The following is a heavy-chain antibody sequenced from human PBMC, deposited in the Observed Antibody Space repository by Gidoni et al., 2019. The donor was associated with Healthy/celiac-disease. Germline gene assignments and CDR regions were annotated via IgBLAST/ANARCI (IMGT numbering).Heavy chain of an antibody. V-gene: IGHV4-34*01. J-gene: IGHJ5*02. Sequence: QVQLQQWGAGLLKPSETLSLTCAVYGGSFSGYYWSWIRQPPGKGLEWIGEINHSGSTNYNPSLKSRVTISVDTSKNQFSLKLGSVTAADTAVYYCASNPPYNWFDPWGQGTLVTVSS. CDR2: INHSGST. D-gene: IGHD3-16*01. CDR3: ASNPPYNWFDP. CDR1: GGSFSGYY.